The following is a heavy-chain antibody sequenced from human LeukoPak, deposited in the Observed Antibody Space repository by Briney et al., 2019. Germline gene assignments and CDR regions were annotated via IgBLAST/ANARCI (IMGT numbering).Heavy chain of an antibody. Sequence: GGSLRLSCAASGFTFSSYSTNWVRQAPGKGLEWVSSISSSSSYIYYADSVKGRFAISRDNAKNSLYLQMNSLRAEDTAVYYCARERVGYSYGATCFDYWGQGTLVTVSS. CDR3: ARERVGYSYGATCFDY. CDR1: GFTFSSYS. J-gene: IGHJ4*02. V-gene: IGHV3-21*01. CDR2: ISSSSSYI. D-gene: IGHD5-18*01.